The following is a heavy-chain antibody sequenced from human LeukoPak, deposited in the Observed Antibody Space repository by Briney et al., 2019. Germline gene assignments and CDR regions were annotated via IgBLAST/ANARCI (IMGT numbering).Heavy chain of an antibody. D-gene: IGHD3-10*01. CDR3: ARRRGGFGEGEFDY. CDR1: GVSISGFY. J-gene: IGHJ4*02. CDR2: SHTGGSI. Sequence: SETLSLTCTVSGVSISGFYWNWIRQPPRKGLEWVGYSHTGGSISSNPSLNSRVAFSMDTSKNQVSLRLNSVAATDTAVYYCARRRGGFGEGEFDYWGQGIPVTVST. V-gene: IGHV4-4*08.